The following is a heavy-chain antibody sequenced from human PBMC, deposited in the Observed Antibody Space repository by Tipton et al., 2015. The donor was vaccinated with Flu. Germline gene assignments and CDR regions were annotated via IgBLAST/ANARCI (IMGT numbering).Heavy chain of an antibody. J-gene: IGHJ4*02. CDR3: AKDGWDTSGWYPFDY. V-gene: IGHV3-30*02. D-gene: IGHD6-19*01. CDR2: IRHDGSDK. CDR1: GFTFSGYG. Sequence: SGFTFSGYGMHWVRQAPGKGLEWVAFIRHDGSDKYYADSVKGRFTISRDDSKNALYLLMSSLRPEDTAVYYCAKDGWDTSGWYPFDYWGQGTLVTVSA.